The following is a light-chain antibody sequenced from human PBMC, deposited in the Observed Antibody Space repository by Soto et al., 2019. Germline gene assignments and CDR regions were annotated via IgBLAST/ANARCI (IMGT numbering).Light chain of an antibody. Sequence: QSALTQPASVSGSPGESITISCTGTRSDIGSYNSIAWYQQHPGKAPRVMIFEVTKRPSGISNRFSGSKSGNTASLTISELQAEDEADYYCSSYTSRSTPVFGGGTKLTVL. CDR2: EVT. V-gene: IGLV2-14*02. CDR3: SSYTSRSTPV. J-gene: IGLJ2*01. CDR1: RSDIGSYNS.